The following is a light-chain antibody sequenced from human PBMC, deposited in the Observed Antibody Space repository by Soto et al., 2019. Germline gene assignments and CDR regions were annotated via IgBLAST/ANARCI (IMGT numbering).Light chain of an antibody. J-gene: IGKJ2*01. CDR3: QQYGSSPPNT. CDR1: QSVSSSY. V-gene: IGKV3-20*01. CDR2: GAS. Sequence: EIVLTQSPGTLSLSPGERATLSCRASQSVSSSYLAWYQQKPGQAPRLLIYGASSRATGIPDRFSGSGSGTDFTLTISRREPEDFAVYYCQQYGSSPPNTFGQGTKREIK.